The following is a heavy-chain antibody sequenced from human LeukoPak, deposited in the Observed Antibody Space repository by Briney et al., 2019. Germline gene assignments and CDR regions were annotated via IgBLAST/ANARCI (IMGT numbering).Heavy chain of an antibody. D-gene: IGHD2-2*01. CDR3: ARGHCSSTSCYRGWFDP. J-gene: IGHJ5*02. CDR2: IYTSGST. Sequence: PSETLSLTCTVSGGSISSYYWSWIRQPAGKGLEWIGRIYTSGSTNYNPSLESRVTMSVDTSKNQFSLKLSSVTAADTAVYYCARGHCSSTSCYRGWFDPWGQGTLVTVSS. V-gene: IGHV4-4*07. CDR1: GGSISSYY.